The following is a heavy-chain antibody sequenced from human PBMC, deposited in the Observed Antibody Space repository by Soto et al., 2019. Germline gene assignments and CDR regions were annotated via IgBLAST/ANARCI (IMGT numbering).Heavy chain of an antibody. V-gene: IGHV3-23*01. D-gene: IGHD5-18*01. J-gene: IGHJ4*02. Sequence: PGGSLRLSCAASGFTFSSYAMNWVRQAPGKGLEWVSAISDIGGTTYYADSVKGRCTISRDNSKNTLYLQMNSLRAEDTAVYYCAKVGLRGYSYVPYYLDYWGQGTLVTVSS. CDR1: GFTFSSYA. CDR3: AKVGLRGYSYVPYYLDY. CDR2: ISDIGGTT.